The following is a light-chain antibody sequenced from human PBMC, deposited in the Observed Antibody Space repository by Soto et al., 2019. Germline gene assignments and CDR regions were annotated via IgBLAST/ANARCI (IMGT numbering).Light chain of an antibody. CDR2: DVI. Sequence: QSALTQPASVSGSPGQSITISCTGTSSDVGAYNYVSWYQQHPGKAPKLMIYDVIHRPSGVSHRFSGSKSGNTASLTISGLQAEDEADYYCGSYTTSSNYVFGTGTKLTVL. CDR1: SSDVGAYNY. V-gene: IGLV2-14*01. CDR3: GSYTTSSNYV. J-gene: IGLJ1*01.